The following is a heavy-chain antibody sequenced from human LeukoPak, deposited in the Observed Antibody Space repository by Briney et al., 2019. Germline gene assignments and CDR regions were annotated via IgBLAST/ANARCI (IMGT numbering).Heavy chain of an antibody. CDR1: GFTFSSYG. CDR2: ISYDGSNK. CDR3: AKDGKQWLVPNY. J-gene: IGHJ4*02. Sequence: GGSLRLPCAASGFTFSSYGMHWVRQAPGKGLEWVAVISYDGSNKYYADSVKGRFTISRDNSKNTLYLQMNSLRAEDTAVYYCAKDGKQWLVPNYWGQGTLVSVSP. V-gene: IGHV3-30*18. D-gene: IGHD6-19*01.